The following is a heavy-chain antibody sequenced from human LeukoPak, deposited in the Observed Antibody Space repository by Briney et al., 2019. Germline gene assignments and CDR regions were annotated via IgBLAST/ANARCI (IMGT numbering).Heavy chain of an antibody. D-gene: IGHD1-26*01. Sequence: PSETLSLTCAVYGGSFSGYYWSWIRQPPGKGLEWIGEINHSGSTNYNPSLKSRVTISVDTSKNQFSLKLNSVTPEDTAVYYCARVGGGSGSYSPFDSWGQGILVTVSS. CDR2: INHSGST. V-gene: IGHV4-34*01. CDR1: GGSFSGYY. J-gene: IGHJ4*02. CDR3: ARVGGGSGSYSPFDS.